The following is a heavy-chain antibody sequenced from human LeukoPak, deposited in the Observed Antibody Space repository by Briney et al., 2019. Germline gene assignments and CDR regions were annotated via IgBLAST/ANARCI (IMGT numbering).Heavy chain of an antibody. Sequence: GGSLRLSCAASGFTFNNYWIHWVRQALGKGLVGVSSTSTDGSTTVYGDSVKGRFTISRDNGKNTLDLQLNSLRVEDTAVYFCTRTGYRHGMDVWGQGTTVTVSS. V-gene: IGHV3-74*01. J-gene: IGHJ6*02. CDR1: GFTFNNYW. CDR2: TSTDGSTT. CDR3: TRTGYRHGMDV. D-gene: IGHD3-16*02.